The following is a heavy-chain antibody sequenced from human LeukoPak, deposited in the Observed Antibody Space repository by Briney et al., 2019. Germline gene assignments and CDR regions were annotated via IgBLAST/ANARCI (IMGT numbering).Heavy chain of an antibody. CDR2: ISGSGGST. Sequence: GGSLRLSCAASRFTFSSYAMSWVRQAPGKGLEWVSAISGSGGSTYYADSVKGRFTISRDNSKNALYLQMNSLRADDTAVYYCAKLSGYSRRWYPSWGQGTLVTVSS. J-gene: IGHJ4*02. CDR1: RFTFSSYA. CDR3: AKLSGYSRRWYPS. V-gene: IGHV3-23*01. D-gene: IGHD6-19*01.